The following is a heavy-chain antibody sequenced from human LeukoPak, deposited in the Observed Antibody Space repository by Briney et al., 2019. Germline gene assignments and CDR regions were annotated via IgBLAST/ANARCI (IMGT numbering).Heavy chain of an antibody. CDR3: ARDKSMVRGVISH. CDR1: GYTFTSYY. J-gene: IGHJ4*02. Sequence: ASVKVSCKASGYTFTSYYMHWVRQAPGQGLEWMGWINPNSGGTNYAQKFQGRVTMTRDTSISTAYMELSRLRSDDTAVYYCARDKSMVRGVISHWGQGTLVTVSS. V-gene: IGHV1-2*02. CDR2: INPNSGGT. D-gene: IGHD3-10*01.